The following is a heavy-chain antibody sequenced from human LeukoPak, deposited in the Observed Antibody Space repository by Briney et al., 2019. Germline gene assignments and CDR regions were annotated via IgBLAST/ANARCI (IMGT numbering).Heavy chain of an antibody. V-gene: IGHV1-18*01. CDR3: AKDGGQQWLTNYYSYGMDV. CDR1: GYTFTTYG. D-gene: IGHD6-19*01. Sequence: ASVKVSCRASGYTFTTYGINWVRQAPGQGLEWMGWIKTYNGDTNTAQKFLDRIIMTTDKSTGTAYVELRSLRSDDTAVYYCAKDGGQQWLTNYYSYGMDVWGQGTTVTVSS. J-gene: IGHJ6*02. CDR2: IKTYNGDT.